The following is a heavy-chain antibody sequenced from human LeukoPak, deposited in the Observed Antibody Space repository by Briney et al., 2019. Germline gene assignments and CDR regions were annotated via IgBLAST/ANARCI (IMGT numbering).Heavy chain of an antibody. CDR3: AKDKYSSGWADAFDI. V-gene: IGHV3-23*01. J-gene: IGHJ3*02. D-gene: IGHD6-19*01. CDR2: ISGSGGST. Sequence: GGSLRLSCAASGFTFSGYAMSWVRQAPGKGLEWVSAISGSGGSTYYADSVKGRFTISRDNSKNTLYLQMNSLRAEDTAVYYCAKDKYSSGWADAFDIWGQGTMVTVSS. CDR1: GFTFSGYA.